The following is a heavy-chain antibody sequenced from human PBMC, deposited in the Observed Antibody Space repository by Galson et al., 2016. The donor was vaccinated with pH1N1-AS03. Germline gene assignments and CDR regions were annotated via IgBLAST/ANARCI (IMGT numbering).Heavy chain of an antibody. CDR2: INQDENEK. V-gene: IGHV3-7*03. Sequence: SLRLSCAASGFTLSDYYMSWIRQAPGKGLEWVANINQDENEKYCVDSVKGRFTISRDNAKNSLYLEMNSLRAEDTALYYCARESTGTEHIVVVTGRYGYYYMDVWGKGTTVTVSS. D-gene: IGHD2-21*02. CDR1: GFTLSDYY. J-gene: IGHJ6*03. CDR3: ARESTGTEHIVVVTGRYGYYYMDV.